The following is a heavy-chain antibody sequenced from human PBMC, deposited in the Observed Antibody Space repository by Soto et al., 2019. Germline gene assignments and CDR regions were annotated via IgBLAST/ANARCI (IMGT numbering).Heavy chain of an antibody. J-gene: IGHJ6*02. Sequence: PGGSLRLSCAASGFTFSSYAMSWVRQAPGKGLEWVSAISGSGGSTYYADSVKGRFTISRDNSKNTLYLQMNSLRAGDTAVYYCVKAEAPAPPNMDVWGQGTTVTVSS. CDR1: GFTFSSYA. CDR2: ISGSGGST. V-gene: IGHV3-23*01. D-gene: IGHD6-13*01. CDR3: VKAEAPAPPNMDV.